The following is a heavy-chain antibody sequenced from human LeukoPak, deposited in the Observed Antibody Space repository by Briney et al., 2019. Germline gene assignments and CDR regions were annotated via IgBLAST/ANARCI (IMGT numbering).Heavy chain of an antibody. CDR3: AKGGDSRYFDWSQWFRGQHDAFDI. CDR1: GFTFADHA. V-gene: IGHV3-23*01. Sequence: PGGSLRLSCAVSGFTFADHAMSWVRQAPGKGLEWVSGISGSGGSTYYADSVKGRFTISRDNSKNTLYLQMNSLRAEDTAVYYCAKGGDSRYFDWSQWFRGQHDAFDIWGQGTMVTVSS. D-gene: IGHD3-9*01. J-gene: IGHJ3*02. CDR2: ISGSGGST.